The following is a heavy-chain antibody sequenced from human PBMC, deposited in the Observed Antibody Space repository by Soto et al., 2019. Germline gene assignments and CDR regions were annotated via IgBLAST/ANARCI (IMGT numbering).Heavy chain of an antibody. CDR2: SSAYNGNT. D-gene: IGHD3-9*01. V-gene: IGHV1-18*01. Sequence: ASVKVSCKTSGYTCSSYAVTWVREAPGHGLEWMGWSSAYNGNTQFAQKFQGRVTMTRDTSTATVYMELRRLRSDDTAVYYCARGKWGLYDILDRFGYGFEIWGQGTRVTVSS. CDR1: GYTCSSYA. J-gene: IGHJ6*02. CDR3: ARGKWGLYDILDRFGYGFEI.